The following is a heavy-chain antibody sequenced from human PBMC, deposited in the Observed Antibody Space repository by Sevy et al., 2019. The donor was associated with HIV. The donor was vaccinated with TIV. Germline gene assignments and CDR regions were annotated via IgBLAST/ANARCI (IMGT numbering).Heavy chain of an antibody. CDR1: GGSISSSSYY. V-gene: IGHV4-39*01. D-gene: IGHD5-18*01. J-gene: IGHJ5*02. Sequence: PETLSLTCTVSGGSISSSSYYWGWIRQPPGKGLEWIGSIYYSGSTYYNPSLKSRVTISVDTSKNQFSLKLSSVTAADTAVYYCARHSVDTAMETVNWFDPWGQGTLVTVSS. CDR2: IYYSGST. CDR3: ARHSVDTAMETVNWFDP.